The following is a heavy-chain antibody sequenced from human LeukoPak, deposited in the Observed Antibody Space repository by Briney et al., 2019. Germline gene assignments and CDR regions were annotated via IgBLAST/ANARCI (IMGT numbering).Heavy chain of an antibody. Sequence: SVKVSSKPSGGTLSSYAISWVRHAPGQVLERMGGIITIFGTAKYAQKFQGRVTIPADESTSTAYMELSSLRSEDTAVYYCARDRYCSSTSCYYHDAFDIWGQGTRVTVSS. D-gene: IGHD2-2*01. CDR2: IITIFGTA. CDR1: GGTLSSYA. V-gene: IGHV1-69*01. CDR3: ARDRYCSSTSCYYHDAFDI. J-gene: IGHJ3*02.